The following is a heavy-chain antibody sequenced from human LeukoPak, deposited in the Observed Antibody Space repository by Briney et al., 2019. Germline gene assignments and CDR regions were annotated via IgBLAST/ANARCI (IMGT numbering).Heavy chain of an antibody. V-gene: IGHV3-23*01. J-gene: IGHJ5*02. CDR2: ISGSGGST. D-gene: IGHD2-21*01. CDR3: ARDGVEFYNWFDP. CDR1: GFTFSSYA. Sequence: GGSLRLSCAASGFTFSSYAMSWVRQAPGKGLEWVSAISGSGGSTTYADSVKGRFTISRDNAKNTLYLQMNSLRAEDTAVYYCARDGVEFYNWFDPWGQGTLVTVSS.